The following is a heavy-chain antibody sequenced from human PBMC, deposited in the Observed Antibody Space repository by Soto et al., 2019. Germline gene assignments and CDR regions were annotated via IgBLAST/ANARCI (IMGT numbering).Heavy chain of an antibody. D-gene: IGHD4-17*01. V-gene: IGHV3-48*01. J-gene: IGHJ4*02. Sequence: EVQLVASGGGLVQPGGSLRLSCAASGFTFNDYPMNWVRQAPGKGLEWISYFNYVSGTMSYADSVKGRFAMSSDNAKNSLYLQMNSLRAEDTAVYYCATDKDYAFDHWGLGTLVTVSS. CDR3: ATDKDYAFDH. CDR2: FNYVSGTM. CDR1: GFTFNDYP.